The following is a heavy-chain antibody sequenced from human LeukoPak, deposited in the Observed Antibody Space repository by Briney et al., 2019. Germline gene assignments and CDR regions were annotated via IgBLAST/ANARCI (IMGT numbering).Heavy chain of an antibody. CDR1: GGSISSYY. D-gene: IGHD3-9*01. J-gene: IGHJ5*02. CDR2: INHSGST. V-gene: IGHV4-34*01. CDR3: ARKRYYDILTGRNWFDP. Sequence: SETLSLTCTVSGGSISSYYWSWIRQPPGKGLEWIGEINHSGSTNYNPSLKSRVTISVDTSKNQFSLKLSSVTAADTAVYYCARKRYYDILTGRNWFDPWGQGTLVTVSS.